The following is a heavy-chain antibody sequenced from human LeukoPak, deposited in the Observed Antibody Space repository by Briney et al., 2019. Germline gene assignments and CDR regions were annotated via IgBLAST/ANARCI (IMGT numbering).Heavy chain of an antibody. D-gene: IGHD1-14*01. CDR1: GYTFTSYY. CDR2: IIPIFGTA. CDR3: ARGRPGAFDI. Sequence: AASVKVSCKASGYTFTSYYMHWVRQAPGQGLEWMGGIIPIFGTANYAQKFQGRVTITADESTSTAYMELSSLRSEDTAVYYCARGRPGAFDIWGQGTMVTVSS. J-gene: IGHJ3*02. V-gene: IGHV1-69*13.